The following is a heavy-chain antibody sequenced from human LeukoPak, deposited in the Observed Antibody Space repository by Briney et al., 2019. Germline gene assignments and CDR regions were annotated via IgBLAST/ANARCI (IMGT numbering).Heavy chain of an antibody. D-gene: IGHD5-18*01. Sequence: HPGGSLRLSCAASGFSFSDYWMNWVRQAPGKGLEWVANIREDGSVKNYVDSVMGRFTISRDNAKDSLSLELNSLRDEDTAVYYCARDPLHYNYGLDYWGQGTLVTVSS. V-gene: IGHV3-7*01. CDR2: IREDGSVK. J-gene: IGHJ4*02. CDR1: GFSFSDYW. CDR3: ARDPLHYNYGLDY.